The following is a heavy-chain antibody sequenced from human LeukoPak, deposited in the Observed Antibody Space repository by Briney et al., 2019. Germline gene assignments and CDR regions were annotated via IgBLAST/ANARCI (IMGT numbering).Heavy chain of an antibody. CDR3: ARDRIAAAGTEIDAFDI. D-gene: IGHD6-13*01. CDR1: GGSISSYY. J-gene: IGHJ3*02. CDR2: IYYSGST. V-gene: IGHV4-59*01. Sequence: SETLSLTCTVSGGSISSYYWSWIRQPPGKGLEWIGYIYYSGSTNYNPSLKSRVTISVDTSKNQFSLKLSSVTAADTAVYYCARDRIAAAGTEIDAFDIWGQGKMVTVSS.